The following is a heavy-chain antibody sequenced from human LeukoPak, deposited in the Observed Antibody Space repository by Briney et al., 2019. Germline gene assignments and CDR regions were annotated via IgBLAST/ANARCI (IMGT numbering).Heavy chain of an antibody. J-gene: IGHJ4*02. D-gene: IGHD3-10*01. CDR3: ARDYRLIGESYFDY. CDR2: IYSGGST. Sequence: PGGSLRLSCAASGFTVSSNYMSWVRQAPGKGLEWVSVIYSGGSTYYADSVKGRFTISRDNSKNTLYLQMNSLRAEDTAVYYCARDYRLIGESYFDYWGQGTLVTVSS. CDR1: GFTVSSNY. V-gene: IGHV3-66*01.